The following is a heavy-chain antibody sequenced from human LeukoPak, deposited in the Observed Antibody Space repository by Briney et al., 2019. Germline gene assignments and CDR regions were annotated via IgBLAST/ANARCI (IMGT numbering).Heavy chain of an antibody. Sequence: SETLSLTCTVSGVSISSSRYYWGWIRQPPGKGLEWIGSMYNSESTYYNPSLKSRVTISGDTSKNQFSLKLSSVTAADTAVYYCARGGVPSYYYSMDVWGKGTTVTISS. J-gene: IGHJ6*03. D-gene: IGHD2-8*01. V-gene: IGHV4-39*07. CDR3: ARGGVPSYYYSMDV. CDR1: GVSISSSRYY. CDR2: MYNSEST.